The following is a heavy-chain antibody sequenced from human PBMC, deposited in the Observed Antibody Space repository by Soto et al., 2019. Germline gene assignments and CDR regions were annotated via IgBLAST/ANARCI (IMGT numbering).Heavy chain of an antibody. J-gene: IGHJ3*02. CDR1: GFTFSSYW. V-gene: IGHV3-74*01. Sequence: VQLVESGGGLVQPGGSLRLSCAASGFTFSSYWMHWVRQAPGKGLVWVSRMNSDGSSTSYADSVKGRFTISRDNAKNTLYLQMNSLRAEDTAVYYCARAPLMVRGVFDIWGQGTMVTVSS. D-gene: IGHD3-10*01. CDR2: MNSDGSST. CDR3: ARAPLMVRGVFDI.